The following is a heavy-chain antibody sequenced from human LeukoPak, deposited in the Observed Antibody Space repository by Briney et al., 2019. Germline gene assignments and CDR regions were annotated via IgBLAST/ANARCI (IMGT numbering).Heavy chain of an antibody. D-gene: IGHD1-1*01. V-gene: IGHV4-4*02. J-gene: IGHJ3*02. CDR2: IHPSGST. CDR3: AREYSAFEI. CDR1: GGSINSDDW. Sequence: SETLSLACAVSGGSINSDDWWSWVRQPPGKGLEWIGEIHPSGSTNYNPSLKSRVTVSVDTSKNQLSLKLNSVTAADTAVYYCAREYSAFEIWGPGTMVTVS.